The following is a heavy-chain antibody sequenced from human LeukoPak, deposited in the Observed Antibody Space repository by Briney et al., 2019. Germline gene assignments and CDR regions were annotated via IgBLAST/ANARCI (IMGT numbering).Heavy chain of an antibody. CDR3: ARLYSTGPFDY. CDR1: GGSISSGSYY. CDR2: IYTSGST. J-gene: IGHJ4*02. V-gene: IGHV4-61*02. D-gene: IGHD6-25*01. Sequence: SETLSLTCTDSGGSISSGSYYWSWIRQPAGKGLEWIGRIYTSGSTNYNPSLKSRVTISVDTSKNQFSLKLSSVTAADTAVYYCARLYSTGPFDYWGQGTLVTVSS.